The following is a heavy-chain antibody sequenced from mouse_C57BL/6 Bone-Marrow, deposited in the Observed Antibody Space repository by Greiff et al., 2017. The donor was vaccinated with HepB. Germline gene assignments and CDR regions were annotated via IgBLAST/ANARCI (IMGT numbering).Heavy chain of an antibody. V-gene: IGHV5-17*01. J-gene: IGHJ3*01. CDR3: ARGYYDGSLFAY. Sequence: EVNLVESGGGLVKPGVSLKLSCAASGFTFSDHGIHWVLQAPERGLEWVAYISSGSGTIYYADTVKGRFTISRDNAKNTLFLQMTGLRSEDTAMDYCARGYYDGSLFAYWGQGTLVTVSA. CDR2: ISSGSGTI. D-gene: IGHD1-1*01. CDR1: GFTFSDHG.